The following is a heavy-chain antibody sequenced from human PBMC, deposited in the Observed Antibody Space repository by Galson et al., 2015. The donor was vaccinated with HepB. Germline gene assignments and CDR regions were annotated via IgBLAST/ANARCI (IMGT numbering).Heavy chain of an antibody. CDR2: IKSKTDGGTT. CDR3: TRYFDWSLYGDDAFDI. J-gene: IGHJ3*02. CDR1: GFTFSNAW. D-gene: IGHD3-9*01. Sequence: SLRLSCAASGFTFSNAWMSWVRQAPGKGLEWVGRIKSKTDGGTTDYAAPVKGRSTISRDDSKNTLYLQMNSLKTEDTAVYYCTRYFDWSLYGDDAFDIWGQGTMVTVSS. V-gene: IGHV3-15*01.